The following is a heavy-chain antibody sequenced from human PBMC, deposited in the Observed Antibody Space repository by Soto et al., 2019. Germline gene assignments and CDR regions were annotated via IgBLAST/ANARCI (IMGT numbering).Heavy chain of an antibody. J-gene: IGHJ1*01. Sequence: PGGTLRLPWAPSGFNLETYVLHSSRQAHGKGLEGVAVMSAEISIEICADWVKGRFNIFGDNSKNMLYLLMNSLRAEDTALYFCAREDYSSGHVGTFQ. D-gene: IGHD3-22*01. CDR1: GFNLETYV. CDR2: MSAEISIE. V-gene: IGHV3-30-3*01. CDR3: AREDYSSGHVGTFQ.